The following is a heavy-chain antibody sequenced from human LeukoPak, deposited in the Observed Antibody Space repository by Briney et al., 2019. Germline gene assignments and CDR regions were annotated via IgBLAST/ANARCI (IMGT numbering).Heavy chain of an antibody. J-gene: IGHJ4*02. CDR3: AAIGQWLVRY. CDR1: GYSISSGYY. D-gene: IGHD6-19*01. V-gene: IGHV4-38-2*02. CDR2: INHSGST. Sequence: SETLSLTCTVSGYSISSGYYWGWIRQPPGKGLEWIGEINHSGSTNYNPSLKSRVTISVDTSKNQFSLKLSSVTAADTAVYYCAAIGQWLVRYWGQGTLVTVSS.